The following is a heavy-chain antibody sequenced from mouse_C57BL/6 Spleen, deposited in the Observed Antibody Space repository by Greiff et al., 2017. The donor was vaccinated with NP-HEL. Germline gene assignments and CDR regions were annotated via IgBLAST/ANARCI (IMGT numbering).Heavy chain of an antibody. J-gene: IGHJ4*01. CDR3: ARSGGYGNYVGYYAMDY. CDR1: GYTFTSYW. CDR2: IDPSDSET. V-gene: IGHV1-52*01. D-gene: IGHD2-1*01. Sequence: QVQLQQPGAELVRPGSSVTLSCKASGYTFTSYWMHWVKQRPIQGLEWIGNIDPSDSETHYNQKFKDKATLTVDKSSSKAYMQLSSLTSEDSAVYYCARSGGYGNYVGYYAMDYWGQGTSVTVSS.